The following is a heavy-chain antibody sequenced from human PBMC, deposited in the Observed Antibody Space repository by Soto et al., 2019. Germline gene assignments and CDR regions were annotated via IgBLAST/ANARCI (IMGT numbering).Heavy chain of an antibody. D-gene: IGHD6-13*01. CDR2: INPSGGST. CDR3: ARDGIAAADNYYYYGMDV. V-gene: IGHV1-46*01. Sequence: ASVEVSCKASGYTFASCYRRWVRQAPGQGLEWMGIINPSGGSTSYAQKFQGRVTMTRDTSTSTVYMELSSLRSEDTAVYYCARDGIAAADNYYYYGMDVWGQGTTVTVSS. CDR1: GYTFASCY. J-gene: IGHJ6*02.